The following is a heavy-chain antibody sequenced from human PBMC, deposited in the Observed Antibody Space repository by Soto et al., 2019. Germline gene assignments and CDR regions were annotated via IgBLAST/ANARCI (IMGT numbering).Heavy chain of an antibody. CDR2: ISSDSTYT. J-gene: IGHJ4*02. V-gene: IGHV3-21*01. Sequence: GGSLRLSCAASGFTFPGSSMNWVRQAPGKGLEWVSSISSDSTYTHYADSVKGRFTISRDNAKNSLYLQISSLRVEDTAIYYCASQELEPPPYFFESWGQGTLVTVSS. CDR3: ASQELEPPPYFFES. CDR1: GFTFPGSS. D-gene: IGHD1-1*01.